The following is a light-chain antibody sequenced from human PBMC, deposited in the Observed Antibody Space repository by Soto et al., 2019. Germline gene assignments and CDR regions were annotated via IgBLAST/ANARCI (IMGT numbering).Light chain of an antibody. V-gene: IGKV1-8*01. CDR3: QQYYSYPPLT. Sequence: AIRMTQSPSSLSASTGDRVTITCRASQGISSYLAWYQQKPGKAPKLLIYAASTLQSGVPSRFSGSGSGTDFTLTIICLQSEDFATYYCQQYYSYPPLTFGGGNKVEIK. J-gene: IGKJ4*01. CDR2: AAS. CDR1: QGISSY.